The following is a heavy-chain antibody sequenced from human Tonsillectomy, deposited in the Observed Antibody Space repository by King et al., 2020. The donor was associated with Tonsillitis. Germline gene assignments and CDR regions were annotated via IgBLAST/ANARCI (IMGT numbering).Heavy chain of an antibody. V-gene: IGHV3-48*01. CDR3: ARLASYWYFDL. CDR2: FSSSSSNI. Sequence: VQLVESGGGLVQPGGSLRLSSVASGFSSSSYSMNWVRQAPGKGLEWVSYFSSSSSNIYYADSVKGRFTISRDNAKNSLYLQMNSLRAEDTAVYYCARLASYWYFDLWGRGTLVTVSS. CDR1: GFSSSSYS. D-gene: IGHD3-3*02. J-gene: IGHJ2*01.